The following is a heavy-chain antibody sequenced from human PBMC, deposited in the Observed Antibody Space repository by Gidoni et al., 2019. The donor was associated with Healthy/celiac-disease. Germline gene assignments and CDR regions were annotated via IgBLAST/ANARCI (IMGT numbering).Heavy chain of an antibody. D-gene: IGHD6-13*01. CDR2: ISSSSSYT. CDR3: ARAIAAAGTFLDY. V-gene: IGHV3-11*06. CDR1: GFTFSDYY. Sequence: QVQLVESGGGLVKPGGSLRLSCAASGFTFSDYYMSWIRQAPGKGLEWVSYISSSSSYTNYADAVKGRFTISRDNAKNSLYLQMNSLRAEDTAVYYCARAIAAAGTFLDYWGQGTLVTVSS. J-gene: IGHJ4*02.